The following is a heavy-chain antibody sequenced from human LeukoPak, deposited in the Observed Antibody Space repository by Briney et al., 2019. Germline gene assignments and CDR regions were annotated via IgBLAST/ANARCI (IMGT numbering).Heavy chain of an antibody. Sequence: GGSLRLSCAGSGFTFSSYAMSWVRQAPGKGLEWVSAISGSGGSTYYADSVKGRFTISRDNSKNTLYLQMNSLRAEDTAVYYCAKDMAGLAVAGTLDYWGQGTLVTVSS. D-gene: IGHD6-19*01. J-gene: IGHJ4*02. CDR3: AKDMAGLAVAGTLDY. CDR1: GFTFSSYA. CDR2: ISGSGGST. V-gene: IGHV3-23*01.